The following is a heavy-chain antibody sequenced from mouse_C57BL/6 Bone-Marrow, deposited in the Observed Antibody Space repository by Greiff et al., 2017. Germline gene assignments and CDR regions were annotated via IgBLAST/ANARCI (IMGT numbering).Heavy chain of an antibody. Sequence: QVHVKQPGAELVRPGSSVKLSCKASGYTFTSYWMHWVKQRPIQGLEWIGNIDPSDSETHYNQKFKDKATLTVDKSSSTAYMQLSRLTSEDSAVYYCLYDGFFSPGWGQGTTLTVSS. CDR2: IDPSDSET. V-gene: IGHV1-52*01. D-gene: IGHD2-3*01. CDR1: GYTFTSYW. CDR3: LYDGFFSPG. J-gene: IGHJ2*01.